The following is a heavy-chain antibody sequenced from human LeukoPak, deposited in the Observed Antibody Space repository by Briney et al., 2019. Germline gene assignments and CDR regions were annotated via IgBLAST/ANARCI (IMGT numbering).Heavy chain of an antibody. Sequence: SETLSLTCTVSGGSISSYYWSGIRLPAGKGLEWFGRIYTTGDTNYNPSLKSRLTMSIDTSKNQFSLKLSSVTAADTAVYYCARDLLTVIGNYYMDVWGKGTTVTVSS. V-gene: IGHV4-4*07. CDR1: GGSISSYY. J-gene: IGHJ6*03. CDR3: ARDLLTVIGNYYMDV. CDR2: IYTTGDT. D-gene: IGHD3-22*01.